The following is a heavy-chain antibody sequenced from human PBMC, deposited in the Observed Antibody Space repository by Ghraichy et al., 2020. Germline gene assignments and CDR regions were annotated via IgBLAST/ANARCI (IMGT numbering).Heavy chain of an antibody. D-gene: IGHD3-22*01. CDR1: GFTVSNNY. Sequence: GESLNISCAAAGFTVSNNYMSWVRQAPGKGLEWVSIIYSGGTTYYAGSVKGRFTISRDNSKNTLYLQMNSLRAEDTAVYYCARHGEHIYYDSSTYWGANYYGMDVWGQGTTVTVSS. CDR3: ARHGEHIYYDSSTYWGANYYGMDV. J-gene: IGHJ6*02. CDR2: IYSGGTT. V-gene: IGHV3-53*01.